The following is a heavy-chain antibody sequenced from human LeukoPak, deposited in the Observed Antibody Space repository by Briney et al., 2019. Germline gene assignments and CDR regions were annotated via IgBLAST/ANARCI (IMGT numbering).Heavy chain of an antibody. CDR1: GXTFNIYE. V-gene: IGHV3-48*03. J-gene: IGHJ6*02. Sequence: TGGSLRLSCAASGXTFNIYEMNWVRQAPGKGREWISYITDGGSAVYYADSVKGRFTVSRDNARNSLFLQVNSLRAEDTATYYCARRSTMSYHAIDVWGQGTMVTVSS. D-gene: IGHD5/OR15-5a*01. CDR2: ITDGGSAV. CDR3: ARRSTMSYHAIDV.